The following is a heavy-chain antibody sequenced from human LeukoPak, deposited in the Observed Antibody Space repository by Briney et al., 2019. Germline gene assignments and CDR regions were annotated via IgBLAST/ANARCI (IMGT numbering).Heavy chain of an antibody. Sequence: ASVKVSCKASGYTFTGYYMHWVRQAPGQGLEWMGRVNPNSGGTNYAQKFQGRVTMTRDTSISTAYMELSRLRSDDTAVYYCARDPGIAVAGTYGGCYYYYYMDVWGKGTTVTVSS. D-gene: IGHD6-19*01. V-gene: IGHV1-2*06. CDR1: GYTFTGYY. CDR2: VNPNSGGT. J-gene: IGHJ6*03. CDR3: ARDPGIAVAGTYGGCYYYYYMDV.